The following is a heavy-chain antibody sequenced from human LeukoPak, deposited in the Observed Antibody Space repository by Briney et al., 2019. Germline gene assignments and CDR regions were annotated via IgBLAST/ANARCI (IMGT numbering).Heavy chain of an antibody. CDR2: IYSGGST. V-gene: IGHV3-53*01. J-gene: IGHJ4*02. CDR3: ASSETVVAIDY. Sequence: PGGSLRLSCAASGLFFSTNWMSWVRQAPGKGLEWVSVIYSGGSTYYADSVKGRFTISRDNSKNTLYLQMNSLRAEDTAVYYCASSETVVAIDYWGQGTLVTVSS. CDR1: GLFFSTNW. D-gene: IGHD2-15*01.